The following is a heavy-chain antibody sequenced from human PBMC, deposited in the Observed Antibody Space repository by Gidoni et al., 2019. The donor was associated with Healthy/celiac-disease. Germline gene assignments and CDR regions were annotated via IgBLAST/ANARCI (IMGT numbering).Heavy chain of an antibody. CDR2: SSGSGGST. Sequence: EVQLLESGGGLVQPGGSLRLSCAASGFTFSSYAMSGVRQAPGKGLEWVSASSGSGGSTYYADSVKGRFTISRDNSKNTLYLQMNSLRAEDTAVYYCAKAPHSSGWYSVYYFDYWGQGTLVTVSS. CDR3: AKAPHSSGWYSVYYFDY. J-gene: IGHJ4*02. V-gene: IGHV3-23*01. CDR1: GFTFSSYA. D-gene: IGHD6-19*01.